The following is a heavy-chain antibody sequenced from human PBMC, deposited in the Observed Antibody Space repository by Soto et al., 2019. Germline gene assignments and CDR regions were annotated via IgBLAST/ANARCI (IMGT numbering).Heavy chain of an antibody. J-gene: IGHJ4*02. CDR1: GGSISSGGYY. CDR3: AADPTTVTTAERYQRGY. CDR2: IYYSGST. V-gene: IGHV4-31*03. Sequence: PSETLSLTCTVSGGSISSGGYYWSWIRQHPGKGLEWIGYIYYSGSTYYNPSLKSRVTISVDTSKNQFSLKLSSVTAADTAVYYCAADPTTVTTAERYQRGYRGQGTLVTVSS. D-gene: IGHD4-17*01.